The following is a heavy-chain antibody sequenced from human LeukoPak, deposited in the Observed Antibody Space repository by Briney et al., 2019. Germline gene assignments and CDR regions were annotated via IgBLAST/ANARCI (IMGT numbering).Heavy chain of an antibody. V-gene: IGHV3-53*01. D-gene: IGHD3-16*02. CDR2: IYSGGST. CDR1: GFTISSNY. CDR3: ARDLPSYDYVWGSYRHDAFDI. J-gene: IGHJ3*02. Sequence: PGGSLSLSCAASGFTISSNYMSWVRQAPEKGLEWVSVIYSGGSTYYADSVKGRFTISRDNSKNTLYLQMNSLRAEDTAVYYCARDLPSYDYVWGSYRHDAFDIWGQGTMVTVSS.